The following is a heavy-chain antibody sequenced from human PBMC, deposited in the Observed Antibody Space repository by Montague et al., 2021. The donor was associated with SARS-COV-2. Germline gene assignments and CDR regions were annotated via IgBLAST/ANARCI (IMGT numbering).Heavy chain of an antibody. V-gene: IGHV4-31*03. J-gene: IGHJ3*02. CDR1: GGSISSGGYY. CDR3: ARDPRYDSSGYYLGSAFDI. CDR2: IYYSGST. D-gene: IGHD3-22*01. Sequence: TLSLTCTVSGGSISSGGYYWSWIRHHPGKGLEWIGYIYYSGSTYYNPSLKSRVTISVDTSKNQFSLKLSSVTAADTAVYYCARDPRYDSSGYYLGSAFDIWGQGTMVTVSS.